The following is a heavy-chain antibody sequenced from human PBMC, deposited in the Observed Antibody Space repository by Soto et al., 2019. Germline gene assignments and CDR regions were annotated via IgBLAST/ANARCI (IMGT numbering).Heavy chain of an antibody. V-gene: IGHV1-69*13. D-gene: IGHD1-1*01. CDR1: GGAFSDYA. J-gene: IGHJ4*02. CDR3: ARLNKASGTDY. Sequence: SVKVSCKASGGAFSDYAFSWVRQAPGQGLEWLGGIMPIFRAPDYAQKFQGRVTITADEFTRTAYMEMNSLRSEDTAVYYCARLNKASGTDYWGQGTLVTVPQ. CDR2: IMPIFRAP.